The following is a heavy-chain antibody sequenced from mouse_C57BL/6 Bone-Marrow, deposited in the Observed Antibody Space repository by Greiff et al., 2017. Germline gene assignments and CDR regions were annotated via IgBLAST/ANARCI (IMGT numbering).Heavy chain of an antibody. CDR1: GYTFTSSG. Sequence: QVQLQQSGAELARPGASVKLSCKASGYTFTSSGISWVKQRTGQGLEWIGEIYPRSGNTYYNEKFKGKATLTADKSSSTAYMELRSLTSEDSAVYFCARNWGDFAYWGQGTLVTVSA. CDR3: ARNWGDFAY. V-gene: IGHV1-81*01. J-gene: IGHJ3*01. D-gene: IGHD4-1*01. CDR2: IYPRSGNT.